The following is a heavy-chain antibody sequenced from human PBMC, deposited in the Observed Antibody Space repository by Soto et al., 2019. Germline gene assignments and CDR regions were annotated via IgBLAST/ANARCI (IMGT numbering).Heavy chain of an antibody. CDR3: ATRGCTSAGCPYHFGY. CDR2: IYYSGST. J-gene: IGHJ4*01. V-gene: IGHV4-59*01. CDR1: GGSISNYY. D-gene: IGHD2-8*02. Sequence: QVQLQESGPGLVRPSETLSLTCTVSGGSISNYYWSWIRQPPGKGLEWIGYIYYSGSTNYNPSLKSRVTISVDSYKPPFSLELNSVTATDTAVYYCATRGCTSAGCPYHFGYSGQGPQLTVSS.